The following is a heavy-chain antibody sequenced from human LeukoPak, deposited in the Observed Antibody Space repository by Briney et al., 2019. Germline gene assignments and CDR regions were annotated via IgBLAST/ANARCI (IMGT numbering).Heavy chain of an antibody. Sequence: GGSLRLSCAASGFTFSSYSMNWVRQAPGKGLEWVSSISSSSSYIYYADSVEGRFTISRDNAKNSLYLQMNSLRAEDTAVYYCARAASYYYYYYGMDVWGQGTTVTVSS. V-gene: IGHV3-21*01. CDR2: ISSSSSYI. CDR3: ARAASYYYYYYGMDV. J-gene: IGHJ6*02. D-gene: IGHD2-2*01. CDR1: GFTFSSYS.